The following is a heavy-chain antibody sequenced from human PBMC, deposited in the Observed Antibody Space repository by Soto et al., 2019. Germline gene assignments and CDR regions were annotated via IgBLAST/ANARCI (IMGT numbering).Heavy chain of an antibody. CDR2: TFVTGAT. CDR1: GEALGSGQSY. Sequence: QVQLQESGPGLVKSSETLSLICFVSGEALGSGQSYWNWIRQAPGKGLEWIGQTFVTGATKYSASLMSQVTMSVDTSKSQISLTLPSVTAADSATYFCARGRSDSAGSSFGRRMDVWGQGTTVTVSS. CDR3: ARGRSDSAGSSFGRRMDV. J-gene: IGHJ6*02. D-gene: IGHD3-10*01. V-gene: IGHV4-61*01.